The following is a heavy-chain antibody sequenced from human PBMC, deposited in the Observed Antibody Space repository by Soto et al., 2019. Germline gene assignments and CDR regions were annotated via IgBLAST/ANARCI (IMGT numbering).Heavy chain of an antibody. CDR3: VTDMQLSPLDS. J-gene: IGHJ4*02. V-gene: IGHV3-74*03. CDR1: GLTFRSYW. Sequence: EVQLVESGGGLVQPGESLRLSCAASGLTFRSYWMHWVRQAPGKGLVWVSRINTDGSVAMYVDSVKGRFTISRDNAKNTLYLHMNSLRAEDTAVYYCVTDMQLSPLDSWGQGTLVTVSS. D-gene: IGHD3-9*01. CDR2: INTDGSVA.